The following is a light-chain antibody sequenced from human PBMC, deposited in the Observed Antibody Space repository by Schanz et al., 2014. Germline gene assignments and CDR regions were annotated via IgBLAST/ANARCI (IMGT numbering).Light chain of an antibody. CDR3: AVWDDSLSGV. J-gene: IGLJ1*01. CDR1: TYSIGNNH. CDR2: DNN. V-gene: IGLV1-51*01. Sequence: QSVLTQPPSVSAAPGQKVTISCSGSTYSIGNNHVSWYQHVPGTAPKLLIYDNNKRPSGIPDRFYGSKSVTSASLAISGLRSEDEGDYFCAVWDDSLSGVFGTGTKLPVL.